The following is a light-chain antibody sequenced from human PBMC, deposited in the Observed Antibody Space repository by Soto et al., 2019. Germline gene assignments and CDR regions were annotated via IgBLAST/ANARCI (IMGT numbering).Light chain of an antibody. Sequence: EIVLMQSPGTLSLSPGERATLSCRASQYMTRTYIAWYQQKPGQAPRLLIYAASNRATGIPDKFSGSGSGADYSLTISRLEPEDSAVYYCQQYGTLPPRYTFGQGTKLEIK. CDR2: AAS. J-gene: IGKJ2*01. CDR1: QYMTRTY. V-gene: IGKV3-20*01. CDR3: QQYGTLPPRYT.